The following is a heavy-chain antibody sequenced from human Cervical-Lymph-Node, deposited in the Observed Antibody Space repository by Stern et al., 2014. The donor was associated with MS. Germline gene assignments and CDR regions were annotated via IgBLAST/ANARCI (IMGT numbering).Heavy chain of an antibody. CDR3: ARIAVAGSAFDI. D-gene: IGHD6-19*01. CDR2: IYYSGST. CDR1: GGSISSSSYY. J-gene: IGHJ3*02. V-gene: IGHV4-39*01. Sequence: QLQLQESGPGLVKPSETLSLTCTVSGGSISSSSYYWGWIRQPPGKGLEWIGSIYYSGSTYYNPSLKSRVTISVDTSKNQFPRKLSSVTAADTAVYYCARIAVAGSAFDIWGQGTMVTVSS.